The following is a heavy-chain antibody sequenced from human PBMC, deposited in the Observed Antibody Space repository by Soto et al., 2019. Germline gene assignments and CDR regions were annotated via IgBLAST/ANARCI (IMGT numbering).Heavy chain of an antibody. CDR3: ASPDYYGSGRSSLDYYYGMDV. CDR1: GFTFSSYG. V-gene: IGHV3-33*01. J-gene: IGHJ6*02. D-gene: IGHD3-10*01. CDR2: ICYDGSNK. Sequence: QVQLVESGGGVVQPGRSLRLSCAASGFTFSSYGMHWVRQAPGKGLEWVAVICYDGSNKYYADSVKGRFTITRDNSKNTMYLQMNSQRAEDTAVYYCASPDYYGSGRSSLDYYYGMDVWGQGTTVTVSS.